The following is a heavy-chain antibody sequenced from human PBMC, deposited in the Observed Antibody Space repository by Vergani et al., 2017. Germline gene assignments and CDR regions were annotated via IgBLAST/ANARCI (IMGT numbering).Heavy chain of an antibody. CDR1: GYSITSGYY. Sequence: QVQLLESGPGLLKPSETLSLTCSVSGYSITSGYYWGWIRQPPGRGLEWIGSIYHTGSAYYNPSLKSRVTVSVDTSMNQVSLKLNSVTAADTAIYYCARHVTQDYYNDSDYFDYWGLGTLVTVSS. V-gene: IGHV4-38-2*01. D-gene: IGHD3-22*01. CDR2: IYHTGSA. CDR3: ARHVTQDYYNDSDYFDY. J-gene: IGHJ4*02.